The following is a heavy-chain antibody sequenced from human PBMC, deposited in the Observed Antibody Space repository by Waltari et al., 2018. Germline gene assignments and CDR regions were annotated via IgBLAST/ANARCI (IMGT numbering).Heavy chain of an antibody. V-gene: IGHV3-15*07. CDR2: IKNKKDGGTA. J-gene: IGHJ5*02. CDR1: GFAFIGAW. D-gene: IGHD3-22*01. Sequence: EVHLVESGGGLIKPGQSLTIPCVGSGFAFIGAWQKWVGRARGKGLEWVGRIKNKKDGGTADYAAPVKGRFTISRDDSKKTLFLQMNSLETEDTAMYYCTIGNYYETDNWHGGVRFNPWGQGTLVTVSS. CDR3: TIGNYYETDNWHGGVRFNP.